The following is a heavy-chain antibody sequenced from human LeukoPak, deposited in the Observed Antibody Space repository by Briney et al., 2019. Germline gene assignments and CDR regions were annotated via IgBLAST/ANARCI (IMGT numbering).Heavy chain of an antibody. CDR3: ARDAEHSSSSLGY. CDR1: GFTFSSYA. J-gene: IGHJ4*02. Sequence: GGSLRLSCAASGFTFSSYAIWWVRQAAGGGLEWVSASSGSGGSTYYADSVKGRVTISRDNSKNTLYLQMNSPRAEDTAVYYCARDAEHSSSSLGYWGQGTLVTVSS. V-gene: IGHV3-23*01. D-gene: IGHD6-6*01. CDR2: SSGSGGST.